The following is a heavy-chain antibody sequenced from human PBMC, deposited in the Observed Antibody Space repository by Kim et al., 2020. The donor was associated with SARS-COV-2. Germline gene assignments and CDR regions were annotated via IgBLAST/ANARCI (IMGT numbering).Heavy chain of an antibody. CDR1: GASVNSYY. J-gene: IGHJ4*02. V-gene: IGHV4-59*02. CDR2: IYYSGNT. CDR3: ARDPNYYDSRFDSL. Sequence: SETLSLTCTVSGASVNSYYSSWYRQFPGKGLEWIGYIYYSGNTKYNPSLKSRVTISLDRSKNQFSLNLRSVTAADTAMYYCARDPNYYDSRFDSLWGQGT. D-gene: IGHD3-22*01.